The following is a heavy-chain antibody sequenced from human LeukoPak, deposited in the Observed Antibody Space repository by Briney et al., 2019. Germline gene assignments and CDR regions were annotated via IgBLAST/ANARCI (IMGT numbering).Heavy chain of an antibody. Sequence: KPSETLSLTCTVSGGSISRNYWNWIRQPPGKGLEWIGNIYYSETTNYNPSLKSRVSISVDTSKNLLSLKLSSVTAADTAVYYCARAGSGYYVLDHWGQGTLVTVSS. J-gene: IGHJ4*02. CDR2: IYYSETT. CDR1: GGSISRNY. D-gene: IGHD5-12*01. V-gene: IGHV4-59*01. CDR3: ARAGSGYYVLDH.